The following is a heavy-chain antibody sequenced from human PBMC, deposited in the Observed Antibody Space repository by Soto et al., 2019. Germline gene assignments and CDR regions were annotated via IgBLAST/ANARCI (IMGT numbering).Heavy chain of an antibody. D-gene: IGHD2-15*01. V-gene: IGHV3-30-3*01. Sequence: PGGSLRLSCAASGFSFSTSAMHWVRQAPGKGLEWVAVISADGSNKYYEDSVKGRFTISRDNTKKTLSLQMASLRVEDTALYYCAKAQKRYCSGGSCYSIDYWGQGTLVTVSS. J-gene: IGHJ4*02. CDR3: AKAQKRYCSGGSCYSIDY. CDR1: GFSFSTSA. CDR2: ISADGSNK.